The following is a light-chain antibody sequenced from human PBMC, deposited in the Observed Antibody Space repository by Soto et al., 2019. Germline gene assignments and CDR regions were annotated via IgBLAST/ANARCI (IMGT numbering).Light chain of an antibody. CDR1: QTISSG. CDR3: KHYHSYLEA. Sequence: DIQVAHCGGTLSVAVGDRGTVTCRASQTISSGLAWYQQRPGKAPKQLIYMASTLKRGVQSRFSGSGSGTEFTLTIHSMQPADFGTYHRKHYHSYLEAVGQGTNVDIK. J-gene: IGKJ1*01. V-gene: IGKV1-5*03. CDR2: MAS.